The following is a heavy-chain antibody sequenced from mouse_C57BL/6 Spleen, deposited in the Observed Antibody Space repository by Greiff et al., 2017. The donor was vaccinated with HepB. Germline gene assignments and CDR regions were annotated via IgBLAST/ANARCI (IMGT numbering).Heavy chain of an antibody. V-gene: IGHV5-17*01. CDR3: ARPDGYYVYYAMDD. D-gene: IGHD2-3*01. J-gene: IGHJ4*01. Sequence: DVMLVESGGGLVKPGGSLKLSCAASGFTFSDYGMHWVRQAPEKGLEWVAYISSGSSTIYYADTVKGRFTITRDNAKNTLFMQMTSLRSEDTAMYYCARPDGYYVYYAMDDWGQGTSVTVSS. CDR2: ISSGSSTI. CDR1: GFTFSDYG.